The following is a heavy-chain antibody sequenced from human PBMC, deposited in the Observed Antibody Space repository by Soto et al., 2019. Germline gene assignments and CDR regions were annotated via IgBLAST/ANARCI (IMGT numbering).Heavy chain of an antibody. Sequence: SETLSLTCAFYVVSFSGYYWGWIREPPGKGLEWIGEFNHSGSTNYNPSLKSRVTISVDTSKNQFSLKLSSVTAADTAVYYCARGTNSHCSGGSCYYSTGGETAMVFDYWGQGTLVTVS. CDR1: VVSFSGYY. J-gene: IGHJ4*02. CDR2: FNHSGST. V-gene: IGHV4-34*01. CDR3: ARGTNSHCSGGSCYYSTGGETAMVFDY. D-gene: IGHD2-15*01.